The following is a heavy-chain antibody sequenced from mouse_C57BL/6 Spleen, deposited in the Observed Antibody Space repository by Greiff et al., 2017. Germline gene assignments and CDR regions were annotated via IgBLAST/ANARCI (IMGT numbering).Heavy chain of an antibody. CDR1: GYTFTSYW. D-gene: IGHD2-2*01. CDR3: ARCGRLPYYAMDY. Sequence: QVQLKQPGAELVMPGASVKLSCKASGYTFTSYWMHWVKQRPGQGLEWIGEIDPSDSYTNYNQKFKGKSTLTVDKSSSTAYMQLSSLTSEDSAVYYCARCGRLPYYAMDYWGQGTSVTVSS. V-gene: IGHV1-69*01. CDR2: IDPSDSYT. J-gene: IGHJ4*01.